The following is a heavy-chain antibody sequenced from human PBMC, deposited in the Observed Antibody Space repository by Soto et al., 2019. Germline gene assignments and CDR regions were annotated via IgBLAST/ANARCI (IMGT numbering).Heavy chain of an antibody. Sequence: GSLRLSFATSGLTFSNYAMSWVRQAPGGGLEWVSSMSGSSSTTYYADSVRGRFTISRDRSKNTLYLQMSSLRAEDTALYYCAKNQERELPRVIDFGGQGTLVTGSS. CDR3: AKNQERELPRVIDF. D-gene: IGHD1-7*01. V-gene: IGHV3-23*01. J-gene: IGHJ4*02. CDR2: MSGSSSTT. CDR1: GLTFSNYA.